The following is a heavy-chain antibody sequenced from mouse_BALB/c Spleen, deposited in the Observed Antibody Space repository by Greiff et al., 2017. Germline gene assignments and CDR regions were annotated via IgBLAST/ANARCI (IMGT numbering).Heavy chain of an antibody. Sequence: VQLVESGAELVRPGSSVKISCKASGYAFSSYWMNWVKQRPGQGLEWIGQIYPGDGDTNYNGKFKGKATLTADKSSSTAYMQLSSLTSEDSAVYFCARSYHAMDYWGQGTSVTVSS. CDR2: IYPGDGDT. CDR1: GYAFSSYW. V-gene: IGHV1-80*01. CDR3: ARSYHAMDY. J-gene: IGHJ4*01.